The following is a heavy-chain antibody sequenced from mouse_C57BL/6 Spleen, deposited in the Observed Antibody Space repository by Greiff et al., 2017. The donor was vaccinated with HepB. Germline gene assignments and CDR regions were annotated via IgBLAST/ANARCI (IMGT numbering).Heavy chain of an antibody. D-gene: IGHD4-1*01. CDR1: GYTFTDYE. CDR2: IDPETGGT. Sequence: VQLQQSGAELVRPGASVTLSCKASGYTFTDYEMHWVKQTPVHGLEWIGAIDPETGGTAYNQKFKGKAILTADKSSSTAYMELRSLTSEDSAVYYGTRGEANWAFFAYWGQGTLVTVSA. CDR3: TRGEANWAFFAY. J-gene: IGHJ3*01. V-gene: IGHV1-15*01.